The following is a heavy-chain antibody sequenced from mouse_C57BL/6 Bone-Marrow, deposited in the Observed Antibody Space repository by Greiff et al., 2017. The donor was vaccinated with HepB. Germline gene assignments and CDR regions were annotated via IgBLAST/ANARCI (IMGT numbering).Heavy chain of an antibody. Sequence: QVQLQQPGAELVRPGSSVKLSCKASGYTFTSYWMHWVKQRPIQGLEWIGNIDPSDSETHYNQKFKDKATLTVDKSSSTAYMQLSSLTSEDSAVYYCARSELLWLRPYYFDYWGQGTTLTVSS. CDR3: ARSELLWLRPYYFDY. V-gene: IGHV1-52*01. CDR2: IDPSDSET. J-gene: IGHJ2*01. D-gene: IGHD2-2*01. CDR1: GYTFTSYW.